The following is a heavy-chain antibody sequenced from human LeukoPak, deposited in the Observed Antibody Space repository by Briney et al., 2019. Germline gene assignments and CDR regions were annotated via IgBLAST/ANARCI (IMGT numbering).Heavy chain of an antibody. Sequence: GGSLRLSCAASGFTFSTYAMSWVRQAPGKGLEWVSGISGSGGSTDYADSVKGRFTISRDNAKNSLYLQMNSLRAEDTAVYYCARLQKVVVAPGGYYGMDVWGQGTTVTVSS. CDR1: GFTFSTYA. D-gene: IGHD2-15*01. CDR2: ISGSGGST. J-gene: IGHJ6*02. V-gene: IGHV3-23*01. CDR3: ARLQKVVVAPGGYYGMDV.